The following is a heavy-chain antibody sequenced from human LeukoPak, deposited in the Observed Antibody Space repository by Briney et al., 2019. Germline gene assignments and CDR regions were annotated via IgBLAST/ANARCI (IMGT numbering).Heavy chain of an antibody. Sequence: ASVKVSCKASGYTFTSYDINWVRQATGQGLEWMGWMNPNSGNTGYAQKFQGRVTITADKSTSTAYMELSSLRSEDTAVYYCARDKSDSSALDAFDIWGQGTMVTVSS. CDR2: MNPNSGNT. V-gene: IGHV1-8*01. CDR3: ARDKSDSSALDAFDI. D-gene: IGHD3-22*01. J-gene: IGHJ3*02. CDR1: GYTFTSYD.